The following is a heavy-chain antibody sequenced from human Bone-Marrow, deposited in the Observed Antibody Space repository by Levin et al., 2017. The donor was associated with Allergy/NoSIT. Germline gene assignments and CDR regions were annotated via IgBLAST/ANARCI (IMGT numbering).Heavy chain of an antibody. J-gene: IGHJ4*02. Sequence: GGSLRLSCAASGFTFSRYDMNWVRQAPGKGLEWVSSISGSSSYIYYADSVKGRFTISRDNAKNSLYLQMSSLRAEDTAVYYCARDRVYGDYSDDYGYWGQGTLVTVSS. V-gene: IGHV3-21*01. CDR1: GFTFSRYD. D-gene: IGHD4-17*01. CDR2: ISGSSSYI. CDR3: ARDRVYGDYSDDYGY.